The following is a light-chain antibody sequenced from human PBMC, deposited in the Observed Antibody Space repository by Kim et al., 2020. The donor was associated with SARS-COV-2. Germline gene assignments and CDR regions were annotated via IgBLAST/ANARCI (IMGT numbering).Light chain of an antibody. CDR3: MRYLKPVYT. CDR2: LGS. J-gene: IGKJ2*01. CDR1: QSLLHSNGYNY. Sequence: DIVMTQSPLSLPVSPGEPVTISCRSSQSLLHSNGYNYMDWYLQKQGQSPQLLMYLGSNRACGVPDRFSSGGSSTDFTLKISRVAAEYVGVYYCMRYLKPVYTFGQGTKLEI. V-gene: IGKV2-28*01.